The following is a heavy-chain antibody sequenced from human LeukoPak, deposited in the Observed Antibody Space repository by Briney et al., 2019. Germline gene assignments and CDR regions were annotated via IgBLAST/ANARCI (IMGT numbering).Heavy chain of an antibody. CDR3: ARETGSYYFDY. Sequence: SETLSLTCTVSGGSISSYYWSWIRQPPGKGLEWIGYIYYSGNTNYSPSLKSRVTISVDTSKNQFSLKLSSVTAADTAVYYCARETGSYYFDYWGQGTLVTVSS. CDR2: IYYSGNT. CDR1: GGSISSYY. J-gene: IGHJ4*02. V-gene: IGHV4-59*01.